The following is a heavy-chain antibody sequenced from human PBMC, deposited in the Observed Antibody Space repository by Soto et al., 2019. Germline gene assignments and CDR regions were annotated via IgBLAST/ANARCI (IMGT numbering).Heavy chain of an antibody. V-gene: IGHV3-30-3*01. CDR2: ISYDGSNK. Sequence: GQLVESGGGVAQPGRSVRLSCAASGFTFSSYAMHWVRQTRGQGLEWVAVISYDGSNKYYADSVKGRFTISRDNSNDTVYLQMNSLRTEDTAVYFCARVLRIRGGRYYYGMDVWGQGTTVTVAS. CDR3: ARVLRIRGGRYYYGMDV. CDR1: GFTFSSYA. J-gene: IGHJ6*02. D-gene: IGHD3-10*01.